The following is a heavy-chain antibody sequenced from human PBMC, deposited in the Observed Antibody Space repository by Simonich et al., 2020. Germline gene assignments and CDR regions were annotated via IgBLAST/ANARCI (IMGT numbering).Heavy chain of an antibody. D-gene: IGHD3-10*01. CDR3: ARDTSYYGSGSYYFDY. V-gene: IGHV3-21*01. CDR1: GFTFSSYS. J-gene: IGHJ4*02. Sequence: GGGLVKPGGSLRLSCAASGFTFSSYSMNWVRQAPGNGLEWVSSISSSSNYIYYADSGKWRFTISRENAKNSLYLQMNSLRAEDTAVYYCARDTSYYGSGSYYFDYWGQGTLVTVSS. CDR2: ISSSSNYI.